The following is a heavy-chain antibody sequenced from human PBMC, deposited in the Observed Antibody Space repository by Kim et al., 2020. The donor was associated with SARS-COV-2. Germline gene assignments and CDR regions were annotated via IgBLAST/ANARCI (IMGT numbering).Heavy chain of an antibody. V-gene: IGHV1-18*01. D-gene: IGHD6-19*01. CDR2: ISAYNGNT. J-gene: IGHJ3*02. CDR1: GYTFTSYG. Sequence: ASVKVSCKASGYTFTSYGISWVRQAPGQGLEWMGWISAYNGNTNYAQKLQGRVTMTTDTSTSTPYMELRSLRSDDTAVYYCARPIAVAGGGAFDIWGQGTMVTVSS. CDR3: ARPIAVAGGGAFDI.